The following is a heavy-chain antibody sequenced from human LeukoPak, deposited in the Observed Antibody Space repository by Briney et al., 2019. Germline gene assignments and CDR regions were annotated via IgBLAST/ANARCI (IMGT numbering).Heavy chain of an antibody. D-gene: IGHD5-24*01. CDR3: ARGRWLQLVSEYYFDY. CDR2: IWYDGSNK. V-gene: IGHV3-33*01. CDR1: GFTFSSYG. J-gene: IGHJ4*02. Sequence: GGSLRLPCAASGFTFSSYGMHWVRQAPGKGLEWVAVIWYDGSNKYYADSVKGRFTISRDNSKNTLYLQMNSLRAEDTAVYYCARGRWLQLVSEYYFDYWGQGTLVTVSS.